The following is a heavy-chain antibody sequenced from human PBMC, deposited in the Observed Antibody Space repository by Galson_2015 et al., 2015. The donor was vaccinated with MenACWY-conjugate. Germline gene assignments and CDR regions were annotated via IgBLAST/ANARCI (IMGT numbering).Heavy chain of an antibody. V-gene: IGHV3-23*01. CDR2: ISGSAGST. J-gene: IGHJ4*02. Sequence: SLRLSCAASGFTFSDYAMSWVRQAPGKGLEWVSTISGSAGSTYYADSVKGRFTISRDNSKNTLYMQLNSLRVEDTAVYYCAKDFTGQWTDKAFDYWGQRTRVTVSS. CDR3: AKDFTGQWTDKAFDY. D-gene: IGHD6-19*01. CDR1: GFTFSDYA.